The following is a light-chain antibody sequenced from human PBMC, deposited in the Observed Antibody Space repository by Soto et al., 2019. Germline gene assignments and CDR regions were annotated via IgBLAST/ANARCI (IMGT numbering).Light chain of an antibody. CDR2: RDT. Sequence: SYELTQPSSVSVSPGQTARITCSGDVLAKRYARWFQQKPGQAPVLVIYRDTERPSGIPERFSGSSSGTTVTLTISGAQVEGEADYYCYSAADNNRVFGGGTQLTVL. V-gene: IGLV3-27*01. J-gene: IGLJ3*02. CDR1: VLAKRY. CDR3: YSAADNNRV.